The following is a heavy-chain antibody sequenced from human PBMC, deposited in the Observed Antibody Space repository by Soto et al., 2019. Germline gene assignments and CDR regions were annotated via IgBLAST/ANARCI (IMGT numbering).Heavy chain of an antibody. CDR1: GYTFSGSY. V-gene: IGHV1-2*02. J-gene: IGHJ4*02. Sequence: ASVKVSCRASGYTFSGSYMHWVRHAAGQGLEWMGWINANSGGTKSAEKFQGRVTMTRDTSISTAYMELSRLTYDDTAVYYCASSAVTGTARLDFWGQGIQVTVSS. CDR2: INANSGGT. CDR3: ASSAVTGTARLDF. D-gene: IGHD6-19*01.